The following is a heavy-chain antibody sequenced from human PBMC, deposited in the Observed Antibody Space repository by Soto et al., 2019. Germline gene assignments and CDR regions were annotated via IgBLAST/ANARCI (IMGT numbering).Heavy chain of an antibody. CDR3: AKDYTLSDDCFFDC. V-gene: IGHV3-11*01. J-gene: IGHJ4*02. Sequence: PGGSLRLSCAASGFTFSDYYMSWIRQAPGKGLEWVSYISSRSSTIFYADSVKGRFTISRDNSKNTLYLQMNNLRAEDTAAFYCAKDYTLSDDCFFDCWGQGTLVTVSS. D-gene: IGHD2-21*02. CDR2: ISSRSSTI. CDR1: GFTFSDYY.